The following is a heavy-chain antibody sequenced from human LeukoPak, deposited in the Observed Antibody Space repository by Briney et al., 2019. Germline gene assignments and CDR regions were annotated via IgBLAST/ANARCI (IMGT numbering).Heavy chain of an antibody. J-gene: IGHJ4*02. CDR3: ATEDAAEDRNY. Sequence: ASVKVSCKASGGTFSSYAISWVRQAPGQGLEWMGGIIPIFGTANYAQKFQGRVTMTEDTSTDTAYMELSSLRSEDTAVYYCATEDAAEDRNYWGQGTPVTVSS. V-gene: IGHV1-69*06. CDR2: IIPIFGTA. CDR1: GGTFSSYA. D-gene: IGHD6-13*01.